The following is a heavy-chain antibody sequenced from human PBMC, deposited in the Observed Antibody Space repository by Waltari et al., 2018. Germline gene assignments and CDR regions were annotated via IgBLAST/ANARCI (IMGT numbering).Heavy chain of an antibody. J-gene: IGHJ4*02. D-gene: IGHD3-9*01. CDR3: AREYFMAALFDY. Sequence: QVQLQQSGPGLVKPSPTLSLTCAISGDSVPHSHPTWSWIRQSPSRGLEWLGRTYYRSKWYNDYAVSMKSRITINPDTSKNQFSLQLNSVTPEDTAVYYCAREYFMAALFDYWGQGTLVTVSS. V-gene: IGHV6-1*01. CDR1: GDSVPHSHPT. CDR2: TYYRSKWYN.